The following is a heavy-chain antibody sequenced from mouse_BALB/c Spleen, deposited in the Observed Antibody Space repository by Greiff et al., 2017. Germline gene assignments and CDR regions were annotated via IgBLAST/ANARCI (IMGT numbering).Heavy chain of an antibody. CDR2: IDPYNGGT. CDR1: GFAFTSYN. D-gene: IGHD2-1*01. J-gene: IGHJ3*01. CDR3: ARDGNYHRTWFAY. Sequence: VQLQQSGPELVKPGASVKVSCKASGFAFTSYNMYWVKQSHGKSLEWIGYIDPYNGGTSYNQKFKGKATLTVDKSSSTAYMHLNSLTSEDSAVYYCARDGNYHRTWFAYWGQGTLVTVSA. V-gene: IGHV1S135*01.